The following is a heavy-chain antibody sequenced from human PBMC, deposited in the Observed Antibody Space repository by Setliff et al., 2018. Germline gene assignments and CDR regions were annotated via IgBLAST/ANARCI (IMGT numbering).Heavy chain of an antibody. CDR1: GYSFTSYW. D-gene: IGHD3-10*01. CDR2: IDPSDSYT. V-gene: IGHV5-10-1*01. J-gene: IGHJ6*02. CDR3: ARHTGNYYGSGSYYKSFGRTRDYYYGMDV. Sequence: SLKISCKGSGYSFTSYWISWVRQMPGKGLEWMGRIDPSDSYTNYSPSFQGHVTISADKSISTAYLQWSSLKASDTAMYYCARHTGNYYGSGSYYKSFGRTRDYYYGMDVWGQGTTVTVSS.